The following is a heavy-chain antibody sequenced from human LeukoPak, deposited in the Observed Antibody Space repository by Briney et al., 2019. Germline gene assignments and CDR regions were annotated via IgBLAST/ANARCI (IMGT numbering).Heavy chain of an antibody. CDR2: IWYDGSNE. CDR3: ARNAYNYGGFDY. Sequence: GGSLRLSCTASGFTFRTYGMVWVRQAPGKGLECVAVIWYDGSNENYADSVKGRFTISRDNSKSTLFLQMNSLRAEDTAVYYCARNAYNYGGFDYWGLGTLVTVSS. V-gene: IGHV3-33*01. CDR1: GFTFRTYG. J-gene: IGHJ4*02. D-gene: IGHD5-24*01.